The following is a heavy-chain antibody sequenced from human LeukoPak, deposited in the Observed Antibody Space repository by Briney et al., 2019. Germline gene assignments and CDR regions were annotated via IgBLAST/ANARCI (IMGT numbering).Heavy chain of an antibody. CDR3: ARGELQWLGLIDY. Sequence: ASVKVSCKASGYTFTNYGINWVRQAPGQGLEWMGWISGYSGNTNYAQRFQGRVTMTTDTSTSTAYMELRSLRSDDTAVYYCARGELQWLGLIDYWGQGTLVTVSS. V-gene: IGHV1-18*01. D-gene: IGHD6-19*01. J-gene: IGHJ4*02. CDR1: GYTFTNYG. CDR2: ISGYSGNT.